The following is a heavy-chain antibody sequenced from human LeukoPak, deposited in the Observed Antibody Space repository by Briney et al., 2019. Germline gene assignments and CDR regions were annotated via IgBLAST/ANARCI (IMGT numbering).Heavy chain of an antibody. V-gene: IGHV3-33*01. CDR3: ARDQVVITWSTYYYYYGMDV. J-gene: IGHJ6*02. CDR1: GFTFSSYV. D-gene: IGHD3-22*01. CDR2: IWYDGSNK. Sequence: GGSLRLSCAASGFTFSSYVMHWVRQAPGKGLEWVAVIWYDGSNKYYADSVKGRFTISRDNSKNTLYLQMNSLRAEDTAVYYCARDQVVITWSTYYYYYGMDVWGQGTTVTVSS.